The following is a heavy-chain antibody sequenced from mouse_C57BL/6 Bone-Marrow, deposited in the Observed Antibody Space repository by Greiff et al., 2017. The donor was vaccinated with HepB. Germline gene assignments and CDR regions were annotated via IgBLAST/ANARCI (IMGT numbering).Heavy chain of an antibody. CDR2: INPNNGGT. CDR1: GYTFTDYN. D-gene: IGHD2-3*01. Sequence: EVQLQQSGPELVKPGASVKMSCKASGYTFTDYNMHWVKQSHGKSLEWIGYINPNNGGTSYNQKFKGKATLTVNKSSSTAYMELRSLTSEDSAVYYCARGWLLLPWFAYWGQGTLVTVSA. J-gene: IGHJ3*01. CDR3: ARGWLLLPWFAY. V-gene: IGHV1-22*01.